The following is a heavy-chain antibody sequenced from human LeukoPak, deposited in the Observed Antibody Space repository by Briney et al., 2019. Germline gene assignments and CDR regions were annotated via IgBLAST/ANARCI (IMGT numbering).Heavy chain of an antibody. V-gene: IGHV1-18*01. CDR3: VRAVPAAIRWYYYYMDV. CDR1: GYTFTSYG. J-gene: IGHJ6*03. CDR2: ISAYNGNT. Sequence: ASVKVSCKASGYTFTSYGISWVRQAPGQGLEWMGWISAYNGNTNYAQKLQGRVTMTTDTSTSTAYMELRSLRSDDTAVYYCVRAVPAAIRWYYYYMDVWGKGTTVTVSS. D-gene: IGHD2-2*02.